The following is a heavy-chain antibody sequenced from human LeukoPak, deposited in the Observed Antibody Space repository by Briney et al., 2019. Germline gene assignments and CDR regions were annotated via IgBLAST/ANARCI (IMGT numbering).Heavy chain of an antibody. CDR3: ARQVGMGFCMDV. CDR1: GGSISSSSYY. Sequence: SETLSLNCTVSGGSISSSSYYWGWIRQPPGKGLEWIGSIYYSGSTYYNPSLKSRVTISVDTSKNQFSLKLSSVTAADTAVYYCARQVGMGFCMDVWGQGTTVTVSS. V-gene: IGHV4-39*01. D-gene: IGHD6-13*01. CDR2: IYYSGST. J-gene: IGHJ6*02.